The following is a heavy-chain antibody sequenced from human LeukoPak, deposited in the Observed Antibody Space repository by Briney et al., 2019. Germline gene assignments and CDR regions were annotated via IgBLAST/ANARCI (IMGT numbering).Heavy chain of an antibody. D-gene: IGHD6-13*01. CDR2: ISYDGSNK. V-gene: IGHV3-30*01. Sequence: GRSLRLSCAASGFTFSSYAMHWVRQAPGKGLEWVAVISYDGSNKYYADSVKGRFTISRDNSKNTLYLQMNSLRAEDTAVYYCARDGMVKQQLVPSLDYWGQGTLVTVYS. J-gene: IGHJ4*02. CDR1: GFTFSSYA. CDR3: ARDGMVKQQLVPSLDY.